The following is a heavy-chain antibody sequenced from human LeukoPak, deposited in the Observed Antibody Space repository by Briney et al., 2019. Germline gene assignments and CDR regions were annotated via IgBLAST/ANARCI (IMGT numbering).Heavy chain of an antibody. CDR3: AADPDSSGWYGGGDY. J-gene: IGHJ4*02. D-gene: IGHD6-19*01. V-gene: IGHV1-46*01. CDR1: GYTFTSYY. Sequence: ASVKVSCKASGYTFTSYYMHWVRQAPGQGLEWMGIINPSGGSTSYAQKFQGRVTITRDMSTSTGYMELSSLRSEDTAVYYCAADPDSSGWYGGGDYWGQGTLVTVSS. CDR2: INPSGGST.